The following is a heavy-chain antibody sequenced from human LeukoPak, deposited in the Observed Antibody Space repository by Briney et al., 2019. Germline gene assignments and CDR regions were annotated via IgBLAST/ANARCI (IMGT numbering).Heavy chain of an antibody. Sequence: ASVKVSCKASGYTFTSYDINWVRQATGQGLEWMGWINPNSGGTNYAQKFQGRVTMTRDTSISTAYMELSRLRSDDTAVYYCARFATGYDFWSGYTPFDPWGQGTLVTVSS. CDR3: ARFATGYDFWSGYTPFDP. CDR2: INPNSGGT. D-gene: IGHD3-3*01. CDR1: GYTFTSYD. J-gene: IGHJ5*02. V-gene: IGHV1-2*02.